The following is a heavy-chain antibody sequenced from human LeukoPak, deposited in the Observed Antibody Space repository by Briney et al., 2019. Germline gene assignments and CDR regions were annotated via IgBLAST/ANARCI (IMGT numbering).Heavy chain of an antibody. CDR1: GGPISSYQ. CDR3: ARRTTVTPNWFDP. V-gene: IGHV4-59*08. Sequence: SETLSLTCTVSGGPISSYQWSWIRQPPGKGLEWIGYIYYTGSTNYHPSLESRITISLDTSKNQFSLKLSSVTAADTAVYYCARRTTVTPNWFDPWGQGTLVTVSS. CDR2: IYYTGST. J-gene: IGHJ5*02. D-gene: IGHD4-17*01.